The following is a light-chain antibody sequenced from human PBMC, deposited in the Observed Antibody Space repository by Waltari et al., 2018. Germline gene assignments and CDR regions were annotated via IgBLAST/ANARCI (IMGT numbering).Light chain of an antibody. CDR1: SSDVGGYNY. CDR2: DVS. Sequence: QSALTQPASVSGSPGQSITISCTGTSSDVGGYNYVSWYQQHPGKAPKLMIYDVSNRASGFSNRCSGSKSGNTASLTISGLQAEDEADYYCSSYTSSSTRVFGGGTKLTVL. J-gene: IGLJ2*01. V-gene: IGLV2-14*03. CDR3: SSYTSSSTRV.